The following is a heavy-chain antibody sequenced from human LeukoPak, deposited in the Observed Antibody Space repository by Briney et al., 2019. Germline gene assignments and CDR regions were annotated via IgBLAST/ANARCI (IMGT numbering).Heavy chain of an antibody. Sequence: PSETLSLTCTVSGGSVSSGSYYWSWIRQPPGKGLEWIGYIYYSGSTNYNPSLKSRVTISVDTSKNQFSLKLSSVTAADTAVCYCAGGLYSYGYPFDYWGQGTLVTVSS. J-gene: IGHJ4*02. CDR2: IYYSGST. D-gene: IGHD5-18*01. CDR1: GGSVSSGSYY. CDR3: AGGLYSYGYPFDY. V-gene: IGHV4-61*01.